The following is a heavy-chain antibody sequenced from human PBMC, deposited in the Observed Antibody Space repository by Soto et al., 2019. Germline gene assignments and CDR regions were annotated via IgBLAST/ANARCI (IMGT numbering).Heavy chain of an antibody. CDR2: IMPIFRTA. Sequence: QVQVVQSGAEVKKPGSSVKVSCKTSGGTFSTSAISWVRQAPGQGLEWMGGIMPIFRTADYAQKFQGRVTITADESTTTAYLELSSLRSEDPAVYYCARDKDRAQLGGNYYYIRDGWGQGTTVTVTS. CDR1: GGTFSTSA. CDR3: ARDKDRAQLGGNYYYIRDG. V-gene: IGHV1-69*12. J-gene: IGHJ6*02. D-gene: IGHD3-3*02.